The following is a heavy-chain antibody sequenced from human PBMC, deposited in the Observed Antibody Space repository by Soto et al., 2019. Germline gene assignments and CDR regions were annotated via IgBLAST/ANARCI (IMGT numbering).Heavy chain of an antibody. Sequence: SQTLSLTCAISGDSVSSNSAAWNWIRQSPSRGLEWLGRTYYRSKWYNDYAVSVKSRITINPDTSKNQFSLQLNSVTPEDTAVYYCARVDCGGDCYYYYYYMDVWGKGTTVTVSS. D-gene: IGHD2-21*01. CDR1: GDSVSSNSAA. CDR2: TYYRSKWYN. V-gene: IGHV6-1*01. CDR3: ARVDCGGDCYYYYYYMDV. J-gene: IGHJ6*03.